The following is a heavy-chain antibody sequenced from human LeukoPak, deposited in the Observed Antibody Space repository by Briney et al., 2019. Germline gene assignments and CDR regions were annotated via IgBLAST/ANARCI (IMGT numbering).Heavy chain of an antibody. V-gene: IGHV5-51*01. D-gene: IGHD5-24*01. CDR2: IYPGDSDT. Sequence: GGSLRLSCVVSGITVSNYDMSWVRQMPGKGLEWMGIIYPGDSDTRYSPSFQGQVTISADRSISTAYLQWSSLKASDTAMYYCASWEMATFSPGGVWGQGTMVTVSS. J-gene: IGHJ3*01. CDR3: ASWEMATFSPGGV. CDR1: GITVSNYD.